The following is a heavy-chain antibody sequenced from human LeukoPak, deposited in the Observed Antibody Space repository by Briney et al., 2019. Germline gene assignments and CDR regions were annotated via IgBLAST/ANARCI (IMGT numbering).Heavy chain of an antibody. J-gene: IGHJ4*02. CDR1: GFTFSSYG. D-gene: IGHD7-27*01. V-gene: IGHV3-30*18. Sequence: GRSLRLSCAASGFTFSSYGMHWVRQAPGKGLEWVAVISYDGSNKYYADSVKGRFTISRDNSKNTLYLQMNSLRAEDTAVYYCAKDKLGISYYFDYWGQGTLVTVPS. CDR2: ISYDGSNK. CDR3: AKDKLGISYYFDY.